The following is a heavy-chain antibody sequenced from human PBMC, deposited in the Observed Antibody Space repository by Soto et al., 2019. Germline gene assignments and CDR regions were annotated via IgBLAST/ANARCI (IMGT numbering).Heavy chain of an antibody. D-gene: IGHD2-15*01. V-gene: IGHV3-53*01. CDR3: ASAASWCCGSSCQRADY. CDR1: WRTVSNNY. CDR2: LYSGCRT. Sequence: EVQLVESGGGLIQPGGSLRLSCAASWRTVSNNYMSWVRQAPGKGLEWGSVLYSGCRTYYADSVKGRFTISRDNSKNTLYLHMTSLRAADTAVYYCASAASWCCGSSCQRADYWGQGTLVTVAS. J-gene: IGHJ4*02.